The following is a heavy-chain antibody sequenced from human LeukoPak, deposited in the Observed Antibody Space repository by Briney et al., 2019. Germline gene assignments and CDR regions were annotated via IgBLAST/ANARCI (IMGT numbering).Heavy chain of an antibody. Sequence: GGSLRLSCAASGFTFSSYAMSWVRQAPGKGLEWVSAISGSGDSTDFADSVRGRFTISRDNSKNTLYLQMNSLRAEDTAVYYCAKDHGYNYGYNSYWGQGTLVTVSS. V-gene: IGHV3-23*01. CDR1: GFTFSSYA. CDR2: ISGSGDST. D-gene: IGHD5-18*01. J-gene: IGHJ4*02. CDR3: AKDHGYNYGYNSY.